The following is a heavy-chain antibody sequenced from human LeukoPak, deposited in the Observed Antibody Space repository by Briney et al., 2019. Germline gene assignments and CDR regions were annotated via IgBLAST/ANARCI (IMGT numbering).Heavy chain of an antibody. Sequence: SETLSLTCTVSGCSISSYSWCWIRQPPGKGLGWIGYIYYSGGTNYNPSLKSRVTISVDTSKNQFSLKLSSVTAADTAVYYCAREGSIRAGFDYWGQGTLVTVSS. CDR1: GCSISSYS. V-gene: IGHV4-59*12. CDR2: IYYSGGT. CDR3: AREGSIRAGFDY. J-gene: IGHJ4*02. D-gene: IGHD2-2*01.